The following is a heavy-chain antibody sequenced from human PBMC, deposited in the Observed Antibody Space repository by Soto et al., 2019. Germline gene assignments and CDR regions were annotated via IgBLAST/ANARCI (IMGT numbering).Heavy chain of an antibody. CDR3: ASLESANIYGMDV. D-gene: IGHD3-3*01. CDR1: GFTLRSYT. J-gene: IGHJ6*02. CDR2: TSSSSFSI. Sequence: GGSLRLSCAASGFTLRSYTITCVLQAPGKGLEWVSSTSSSSFSINYAYAVKGRFSISRDNAQNSLHLEMNNLRAQTTAVYYCASLESANIYGMDVWGQGTTDTISS. V-gene: IGHV3-21*01.